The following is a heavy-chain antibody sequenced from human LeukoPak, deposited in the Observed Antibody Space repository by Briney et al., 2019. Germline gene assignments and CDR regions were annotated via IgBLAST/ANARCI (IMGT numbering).Heavy chain of an antibody. CDR3: AELGITMIGGV. V-gene: IGHV3-23*01. D-gene: IGHD3-10*02. CDR2: ISGSGGST. Sequence: GGSLRLSCAASGFTFSSYAMSWVRQAPGKGLEWVSAISGSGGSTYYADSVKGRFTISRDNSKNSLYLQMNSLRAEGTAVYYCAELGITMIGGVWGKGTTVTISS. CDR1: GFTFSSYA. J-gene: IGHJ6*04.